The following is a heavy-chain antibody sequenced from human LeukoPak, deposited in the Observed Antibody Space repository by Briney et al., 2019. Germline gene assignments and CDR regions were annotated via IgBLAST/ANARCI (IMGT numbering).Heavy chain of an antibody. CDR2: ISAYNGNT. CDR1: GYTFTSYG. Sequence: ASVKVSCKASGYTFTSYGISWVRQAPGQGLEWMGWISAYNGNTNYAQKLQGRVTMTTDTSTSTAYMELRSLRSDDTAVYYCARTGERYYDSSGYYYGGRFDYWGQGTLVTVSS. V-gene: IGHV1-18*01. D-gene: IGHD3-22*01. CDR3: ARTGERYYDSSGYYYGGRFDY. J-gene: IGHJ4*02.